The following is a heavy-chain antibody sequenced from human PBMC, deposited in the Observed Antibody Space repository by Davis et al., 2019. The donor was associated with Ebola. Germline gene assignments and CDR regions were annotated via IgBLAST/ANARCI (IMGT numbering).Heavy chain of an antibody. CDR3: AKPYYYGSGNYFNDY. Sequence: GGSLRLSCAASGFTFSSYAMSWVRQAPGKGLEWVSTISGNGGSTYYADSVKGRFTISRDNSKNTLYLQMNSLRAEDTAVYYCAKPYYYGSGNYFNDYWGQGTLVTVSS. CDR2: ISGNGGST. D-gene: IGHD3-10*01. CDR1: GFTFSSYA. J-gene: IGHJ4*02. V-gene: IGHV3-23*01.